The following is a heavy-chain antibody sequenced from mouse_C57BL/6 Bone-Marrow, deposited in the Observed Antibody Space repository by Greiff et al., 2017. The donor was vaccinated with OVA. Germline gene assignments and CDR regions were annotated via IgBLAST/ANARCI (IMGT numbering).Heavy chain of an antibody. CDR3: ARSPLYYGFDY. D-gene: IGHD1-1*01. Sequence: EVMLVESGGGLVQPGGSLSLSCAASGFTFTDYYMSWVRQPPGKALEWLGFIRNKANGYTTEYSASVKGRFTISRDNSQSILYLQMNALRAEDSATYYCARSPLYYGFDYWGQGTTLTVSS. J-gene: IGHJ2*01. CDR1: GFTFTDYY. V-gene: IGHV7-3*01. CDR2: IRNKANGYTT.